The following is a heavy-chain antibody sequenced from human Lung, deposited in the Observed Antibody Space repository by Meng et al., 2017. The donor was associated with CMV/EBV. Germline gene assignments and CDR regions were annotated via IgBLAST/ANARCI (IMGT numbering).Heavy chain of an antibody. CDR1: GGSISSSNW. V-gene: IGHV4-4*02. Sequence: VHSLESGPDWAARAGTLALTCAVSGGSISSSNWWSWVRQPPGKGLEWIGEIYHSGSTNYNPSLKSRVTISVDKSKNQFSLKLSSVTAADTAVYYCARVVTALWGYYFDYWGQGTLVTVSS. CDR3: ARVVTALWGYYFDY. J-gene: IGHJ4*02. D-gene: IGHD2-21*02. CDR2: IYHSGST.